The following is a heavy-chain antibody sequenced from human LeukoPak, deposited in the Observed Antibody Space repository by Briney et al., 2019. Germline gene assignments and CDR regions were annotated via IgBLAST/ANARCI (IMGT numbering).Heavy chain of an antibody. V-gene: IGHV3-21*01. CDR1: GFTFSSYS. CDR3: ARGEYYDFWSGYY. CDR2: ISSSSSYI. Sequence: PGGSLRLSCAASGFTFSSYSMNWVRQAPGKGLEWVSSISSSSSYIYYADSVKGRFTISRDTAKHSLYLQMNSLRAEDTAVYYCARGEYYDFWSGYYWGQGTLVTVSS. J-gene: IGHJ4*02. D-gene: IGHD3-3*01.